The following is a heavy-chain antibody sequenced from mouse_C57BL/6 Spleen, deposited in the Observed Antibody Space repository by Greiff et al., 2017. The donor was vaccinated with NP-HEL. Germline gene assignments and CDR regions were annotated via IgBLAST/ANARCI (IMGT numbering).Heavy chain of an antibody. Sequence: VQLKQSGPGLVKPSQSLSLTCSVPGYSITSGYYWNWIRQFPGNKLEWMGYISYDGSNNYNPSLKNRISITRDTSKNQFFLKLNSVTTEDTATYYCASLTGDYWGQGTTLTVSS. V-gene: IGHV3-6*01. CDR3: ASLTGDY. CDR1: GYSITSGYY. D-gene: IGHD4-1*01. CDR2: ISYDGSN. J-gene: IGHJ2*01.